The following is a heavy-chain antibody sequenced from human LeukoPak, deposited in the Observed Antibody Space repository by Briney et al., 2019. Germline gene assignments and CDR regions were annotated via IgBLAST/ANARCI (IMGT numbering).Heavy chain of an antibody. J-gene: IGHJ3*02. V-gene: IGHV3-23*01. CDR1: GFTFSSYD. Sequence: AGTLSLTCAASGFTFSSYDMSWLRQPPGKGLEWVSAISGSGGSTYYAGAEKGRFTIYRDNSKNTLYVQMNSLRADDTSVYYCAKDSPAHSSGYDFSHAFDIWGQGTMVTGSS. CDR2: ISGSGGST. D-gene: IGHD5-12*01. CDR3: AKDSPAHSSGYDFSHAFDI.